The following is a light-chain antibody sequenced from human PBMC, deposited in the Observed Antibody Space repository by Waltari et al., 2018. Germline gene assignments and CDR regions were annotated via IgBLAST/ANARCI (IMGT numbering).Light chain of an antibody. V-gene: IGKV4-1*01. Sequence: DIMVTQSPDFLSVSLGERASINCTPSPIVLSYFNNRDALAWYQQKPGQPPKLLIPWASTRESGVPARFRGSGSGTHFTLTISSLQAEDAAVYYCLQYYSSPRTFGQGTKVEIK. CDR2: WAS. J-gene: IGKJ1*01. CDR3: LQYYSSPRT. CDR1: PIVLSYFNNRDA.